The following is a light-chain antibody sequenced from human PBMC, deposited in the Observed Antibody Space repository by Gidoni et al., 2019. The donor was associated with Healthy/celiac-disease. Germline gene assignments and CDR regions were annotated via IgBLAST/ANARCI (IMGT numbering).Light chain of an antibody. CDR3: QVWDSSSDHVV. Sequence: SYVLTQPPSVSVAPGQTARITCGGNNIGSKSGHWYHQKPGQAPVLVVNDDSARPSGIPERFSGSDSGNTATLTISRVEAGDEADYSCQVWDSSSDHVVFGGGTKLTVL. J-gene: IGLJ2*01. CDR2: DDS. CDR1: NIGSKS. V-gene: IGLV3-21*02.